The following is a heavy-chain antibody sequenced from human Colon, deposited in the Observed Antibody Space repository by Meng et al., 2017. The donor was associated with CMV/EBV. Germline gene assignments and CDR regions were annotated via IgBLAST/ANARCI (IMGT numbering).Heavy chain of an antibody. CDR3: ASPSSSPGPFDL. CDR1: GFTFSGYG. CDR2: IWYDESNK. D-gene: IGHD1-14*01. J-gene: IGHJ2*01. V-gene: IGHV3-33*01. Sequence: CVASGFTFSGYGFHWVRQAPGKGLEWVAVIWYDESNKYYADSVKGRFIISRDNSKNTVYLQMNSLRAEDTAVYYCASPSSSPGPFDLWGRGTLVTVSS.